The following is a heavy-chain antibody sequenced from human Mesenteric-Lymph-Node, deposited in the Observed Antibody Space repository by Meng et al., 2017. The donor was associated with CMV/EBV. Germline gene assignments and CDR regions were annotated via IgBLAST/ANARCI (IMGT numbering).Heavy chain of an antibody. CDR3: AREGGYCTKNKCTYVYGMDV. CDR2: INPNSAGT. V-gene: IGHV1-2*02. D-gene: IGHD2-8*01. Sequence: ASVKVSCKASGYTFAAYYMHWVRQAPGQGREWMGWINPNSAGTNYGQKFQGRVTMTRDTSISTAYMELSGLRFDDTAVYYCAREGGYCTKNKCTYVYGMDVWGQGTTVTVS. J-gene: IGHJ6*02. CDR1: GYTFAAYY.